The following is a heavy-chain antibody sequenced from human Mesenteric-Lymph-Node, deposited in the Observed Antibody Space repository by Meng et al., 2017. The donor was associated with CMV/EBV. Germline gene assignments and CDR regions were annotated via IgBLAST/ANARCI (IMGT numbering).Heavy chain of an antibody. CDR2: IRSKAYGGTT. CDR3: TVYCSGGSCYSGWYYYYGMDV. D-gene: IGHD2-15*01. Sequence: GESLKISCTASGFTFGDYAMSWVRQAPGKGLEWVGFIRSKAYGGTTEYAASVKGRFTISRDDSKSIAYLQMNSLKTEDTAVYYCTVYCSGGSCYSGWYYYYGMDVWGQGTTVTVSS. V-gene: IGHV3-49*04. CDR1: GFTFGDYA. J-gene: IGHJ6*02.